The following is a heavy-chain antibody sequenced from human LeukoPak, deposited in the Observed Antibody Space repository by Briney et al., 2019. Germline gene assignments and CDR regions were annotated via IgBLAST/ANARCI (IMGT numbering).Heavy chain of an antibody. CDR3: GEPGGVLRFLVLP. Sequence: GGSLRLSCAASGFTFSDYYMSWIRQAPGKGLEWVSYISSSGSTIYYADSVKGRFTISRDNAKNSLYLQMNSLRAEDTAVYYWGEPGGVLRFLVLPGGQGPRVTVS. V-gene: IGHV3-11*04. CDR1: GFTFSDYY. D-gene: IGHD3-3*01. CDR2: ISSSGSTI. J-gene: IGHJ5*02.